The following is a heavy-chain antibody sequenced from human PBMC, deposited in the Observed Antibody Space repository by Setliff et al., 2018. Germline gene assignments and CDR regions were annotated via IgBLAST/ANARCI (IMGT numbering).Heavy chain of an antibody. V-gene: IGHV4-38-2*02. CDR3: ARLWISYESNTYFYPKYFDF. CDR2: ISHGGST. D-gene: IGHD3-22*01. J-gene: IGHJ4*02. Sequence: PSETLSLTCTVSGFSISSGYFWGWIRQPPGKGLEWIGTISHGGSTYYHPSLKSRVTISVDTSKNQFSLRLTSVTAADTAVYYCARLWISYESNTYFYPKYFDFWGQGTLVTVSS. CDR1: GFSISSGYF.